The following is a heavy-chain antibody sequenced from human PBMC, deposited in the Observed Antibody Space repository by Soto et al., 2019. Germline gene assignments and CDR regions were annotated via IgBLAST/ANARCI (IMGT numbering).Heavy chain of an antibody. Sequence: QVQLVEFGGGVVQPGRSLRLSCAASGFTFSNYAMHWVRQSPGKGLEWVSVIWKDGSNEYYADSVKGRFTISRDNSKNTVYLQMSSLRDEDTAVYYCARNSNGVDVWGQGTTVTVSS. CDR2: IWKDGSNE. CDR1: GFTFSNYA. J-gene: IGHJ6*02. CDR3: ARNSNGVDV. V-gene: IGHV3-33*01.